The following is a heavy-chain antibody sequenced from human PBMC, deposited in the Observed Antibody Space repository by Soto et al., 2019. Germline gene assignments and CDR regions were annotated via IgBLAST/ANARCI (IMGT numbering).Heavy chain of an antibody. CDR1: GFTFRSYV. Sequence: QVQLVESGGGVVQPGTSLRVSCVGSGFTFRSYVMHWGRQAPGKGLEWVALTSYDGSDKYYDDSVRGRFTISRDNSRNTVDLQMDSLRLEDTALYDCARWGTTGGLDVWGQGTLVSVSS. D-gene: IGHD3-16*01. V-gene: IGHV3-30*19. CDR3: ARWGTTGGLDV. J-gene: IGHJ1*01. CDR2: TSYDGSDK.